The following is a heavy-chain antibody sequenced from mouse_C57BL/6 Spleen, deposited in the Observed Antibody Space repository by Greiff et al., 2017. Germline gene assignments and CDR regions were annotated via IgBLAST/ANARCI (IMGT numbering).Heavy chain of an antibody. Sequence: VQLQQPGAELVKPGASVKLSCKASGYTFTSYWMHWVKQKPGRGLEWIGRIGPNSGGTKYNEKFKSKATLTVDKPSSADYMQLSRLTSEDSAVYYCARGGSSYFDYWGQGTTLTVSS. CDR1: GYTFTSYW. D-gene: IGHD1-1*01. V-gene: IGHV1-72*01. CDR3: ARGGSSYFDY. J-gene: IGHJ2*01. CDR2: IGPNSGGT.